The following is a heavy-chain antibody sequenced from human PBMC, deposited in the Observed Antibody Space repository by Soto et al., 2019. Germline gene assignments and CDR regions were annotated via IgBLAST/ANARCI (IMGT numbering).Heavy chain of an antibody. D-gene: IGHD2-2*01. Sequence: PGESLKISCKGSGYSCTSYCISWVLQMPGKGLEWMGRIDPSDSYTNYSPSFQDHVTISADKSISTAYLQWSSLKASDTAMYYCASNLPPGYCSSTSCYGDSHYYYYSGMAVRGQGTTVTVSS. V-gene: IGHV5-10-1*01. CDR3: ASNLPPGYCSSTSCYGDSHYYYYSGMAV. CDR1: GYSCTSYC. CDR2: IDPSDSYT. J-gene: IGHJ6*02.